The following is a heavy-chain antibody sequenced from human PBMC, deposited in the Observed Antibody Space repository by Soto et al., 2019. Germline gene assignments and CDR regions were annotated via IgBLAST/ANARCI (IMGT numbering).Heavy chain of an antibody. Sequence: SETLSLTCTVSGGSISSDSYYWGWIRQSPEKGLEWIGIIYNSGSTYYNPTLKSRVIISMDTSRNQFSLILSSVTAADTAVYYCARAPYGSGTKPYYFDYWGQGTLVTVSS. J-gene: IGHJ4*02. CDR2: IYNSGST. CDR1: GGSISSDSYY. D-gene: IGHD3-10*01. V-gene: IGHV4-39*07. CDR3: ARAPYGSGTKPYYFDY.